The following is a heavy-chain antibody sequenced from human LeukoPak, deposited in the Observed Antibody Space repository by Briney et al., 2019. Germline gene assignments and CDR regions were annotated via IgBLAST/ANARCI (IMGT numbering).Heavy chain of an antibody. CDR1: GGSISSYY. CDR3: ARVGHRKAAAGVFDY. D-gene: IGHD6-13*01. J-gene: IGHJ4*02. V-gene: IGHV4-4*07. Sequence: KTSETLSLTCTVSGGSISSYYWSWIRQPAGKGLEWIGRIYTSGSTNYNPSLKSRVTMSVDKSKNLVFLRLMSVTAADTAVYYCARVGHRKAAAGVFDYWGQGTLVTVSS. CDR2: IYTSGST.